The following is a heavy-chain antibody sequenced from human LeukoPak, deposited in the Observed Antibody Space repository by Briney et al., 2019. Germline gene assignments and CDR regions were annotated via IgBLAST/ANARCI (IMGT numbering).Heavy chain of an antibody. Sequence: PSETLSLTCAVYGGSFSGYYWSWIRQPPGKGLEWIGEINHSGSTNYNPSLKSRVTISVDTSKNQFSLKLSSVTAADTAVYYCARLKYSYGSNWFDPWGQGTLVTVSS. CDR3: ARLKYSYGSNWFDP. CDR2: INHSGST. CDR1: GGSFSGYY. J-gene: IGHJ5*02. V-gene: IGHV4-34*01. D-gene: IGHD5-18*01.